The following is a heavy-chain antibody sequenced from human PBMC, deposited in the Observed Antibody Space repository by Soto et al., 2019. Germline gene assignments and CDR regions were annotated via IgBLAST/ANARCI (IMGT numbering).Heavy chain of an antibody. Sequence: GGSLRLSCAASGFTFSSYAMHWVRQAPGKGLEWVAVISYGGSNKYYADSVKGRFTISRDNSKNTLYLQMNSLRAEDTAVYYGAREAGTIDAFDIWGQGTMVTVSS. D-gene: IGHD1-7*01. V-gene: IGHV3-30*04. CDR1: GFTFSSYA. J-gene: IGHJ3*02. CDR2: ISYGGSNK. CDR3: AREAGTIDAFDI.